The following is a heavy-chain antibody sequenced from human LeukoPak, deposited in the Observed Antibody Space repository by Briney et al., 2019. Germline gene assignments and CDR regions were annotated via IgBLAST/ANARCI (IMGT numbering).Heavy chain of an antibody. CDR3: AREPTSGREPTSGRPLDY. CDR1: GGSISGYF. D-gene: IGHD5-12*01. CDR2: IYSSGSN. J-gene: IGHJ4*02. Sequence: SETLSLTCTVSGGSISGYFWTWIRQPAGKGLEWIGRIYSSGSNNYNPSLKSRVTMSLDTSKNHFSLTLTSVTAADTAVYYCAREPTSGREPTSGRPLDYWGQGTLVTVSS. V-gene: IGHV4-4*07.